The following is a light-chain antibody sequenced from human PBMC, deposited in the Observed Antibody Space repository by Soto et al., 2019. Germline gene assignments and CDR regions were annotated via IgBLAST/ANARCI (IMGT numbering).Light chain of an antibody. V-gene: IGKV3-20*01. CDR3: QQYGSSPPWT. CDR2: GAS. Sequence: EIVLTQSPGTLSLSPGERATLSCSASQSVSSSYLSWYQQKPGQAPRLLIYGASSRATGIPDRFSGSGSGTDFTLTISRLEPKDFAVYYCQQYGSSPPWTFGQGTKVEIK. J-gene: IGKJ1*01. CDR1: QSVSSSY.